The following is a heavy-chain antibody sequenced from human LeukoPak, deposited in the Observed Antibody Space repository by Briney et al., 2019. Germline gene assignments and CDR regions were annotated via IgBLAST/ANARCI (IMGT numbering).Heavy chain of an antibody. Sequence: SETLSLTCTVSRGSISSGSYYWSWIRQPAGKGLEWIGRIYTSGSTNYNPSLKSRVTISVDTSKNQFSLKLSSVTAADTAVYYCARDNYGDYVSDYWGQGTLVTVSS. V-gene: IGHV4-61*02. CDR1: RGSISSGSYY. CDR2: IYTSGST. J-gene: IGHJ4*02. D-gene: IGHD4-17*01. CDR3: ARDNYGDYVSDY.